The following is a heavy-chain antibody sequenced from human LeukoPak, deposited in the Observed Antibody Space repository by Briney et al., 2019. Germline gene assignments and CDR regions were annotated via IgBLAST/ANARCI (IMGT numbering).Heavy chain of an antibody. Sequence: GGSLRLSCAASGFTFSNCAMNWVRQAPGKGLEWVSGISVSGHSTYYADSVKGRFTISRDNSNNTLYQQMNSLRAEDTAVYYCARAPITARRPYDYSHMDVWGQGTTVTVSS. CDR3: ARAPITARRPYDYSHMDV. CDR1: GFTFSNCA. V-gene: IGHV3-23*01. D-gene: IGHD6-6*01. CDR2: ISVSGHST. J-gene: IGHJ6*02.